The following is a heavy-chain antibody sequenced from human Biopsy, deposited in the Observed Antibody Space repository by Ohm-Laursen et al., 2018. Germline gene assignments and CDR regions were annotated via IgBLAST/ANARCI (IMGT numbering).Heavy chain of an antibody. CDR1: EGTFSNYG. J-gene: IGHJ1*01. CDR2: NIPILGTG. Sequence: SVKVSCKAPEGTFSNYGVNWVRQAPWQGLEWLGGNIPILGTGNYAHQFQDRVTVVADTSTSTATMELRSLRSDDTAVYYCATKLTGYFHHWGQGTLVIVSS. V-gene: IGHV1-69*06. CDR3: ATKLTGYFHH. D-gene: IGHD3-9*01.